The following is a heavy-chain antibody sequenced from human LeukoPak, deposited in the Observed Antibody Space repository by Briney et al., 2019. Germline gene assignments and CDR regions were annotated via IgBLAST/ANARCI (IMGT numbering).Heavy chain of an antibody. V-gene: IGHV3-33*01. Sequence: GRSLRLSCVASGCIFSNYGMHWVRQAPGKGLEWVALVWSDGNGKFYADSVKGRFTISRDNSKNTLYLQMNSLRAEDTAVYYCVRVLTVTFDSWGQGTLVTVSS. CDR2: VWSDGNGK. D-gene: IGHD4-17*01. CDR1: GCIFSNYG. J-gene: IGHJ4*02. CDR3: VRVLTVTFDS.